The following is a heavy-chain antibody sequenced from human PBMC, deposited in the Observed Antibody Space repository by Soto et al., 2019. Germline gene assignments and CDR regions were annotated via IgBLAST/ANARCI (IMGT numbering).Heavy chain of an antibody. V-gene: IGHV3-15*01. D-gene: IGHD3-10*01. Sequence: PGGSLRLSCAASGFTFSNAWMSWVRQAPGKGLEWVGRIKRTSDGGTTDYAAHLKGRFSISRNDSKATLYLQMNSLKTEDTSVYYCTTGTTTIIRVDYWGQGTLVTVSS. CDR1: GFTFSNAW. J-gene: IGHJ4*02. CDR2: IKRTSDGGTT. CDR3: TTGTTTIIRVDY.